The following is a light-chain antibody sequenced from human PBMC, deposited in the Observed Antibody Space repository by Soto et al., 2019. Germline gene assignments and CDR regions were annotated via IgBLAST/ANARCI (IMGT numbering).Light chain of an antibody. J-gene: IGKJ5*01. CDR1: QSLLHSNGYNY. CDR3: MQALQTPST. Sequence: DIVMTQSPLSLPVTPGEPASISCRSSQSLLHSNGYNYLDWYLQKPGQSPQLLIYLGSNRASGLPDRFSGSGSGTDFTLKISRVEAEDVGVYYCMQALQTPSTFGQGTRLEIK. CDR2: LGS. V-gene: IGKV2-28*01.